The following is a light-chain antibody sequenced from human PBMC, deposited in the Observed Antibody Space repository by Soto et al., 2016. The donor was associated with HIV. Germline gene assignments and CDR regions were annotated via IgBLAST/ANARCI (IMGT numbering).Light chain of an antibody. CDR3: EVWDDIGDQRV. V-gene: IGLV3-21*03. CDR1: NIGDKA. Sequence: SYVLTQPPSVSVAPGKTARVTCGGNNIGDKAVHWFQQKPGQAPVLVVYDDNYRPSGIPERFSGSNSGHTATLTISRVEAGDEADYYCEVWDDIGDQRVFGGGTKVTV. J-gene: IGLJ2*01. CDR2: DDN.